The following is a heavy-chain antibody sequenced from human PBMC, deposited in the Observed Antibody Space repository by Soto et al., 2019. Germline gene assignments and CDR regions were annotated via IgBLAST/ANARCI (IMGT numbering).Heavy chain of an antibody. CDR2: INHSGST. D-gene: IGHD3-3*01. Sequence: SETVSLTCAVYGWSFSGYYWSWIRQPPGKGLEWIGEINHSGSTNYNPSLKSRVAISVDTSKNQFSLKLSSVTAADTAVYYCARVNLYYDFWSGYYRRPFDYWGQGTLVTVSS. CDR3: ARVNLYYDFWSGYYRRPFDY. CDR1: GWSFSGYY. V-gene: IGHV4-34*01. J-gene: IGHJ4*02.